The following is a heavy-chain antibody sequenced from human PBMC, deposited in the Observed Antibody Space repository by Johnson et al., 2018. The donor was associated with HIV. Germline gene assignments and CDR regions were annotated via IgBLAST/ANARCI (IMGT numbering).Heavy chain of an antibody. V-gene: IGHV3-30-3*01. Sequence: QVHLVESGGGVVQPGRSLSLSCAASGFTFSSYAMYWVRQAPGKGLEWVAFISYDGSNKYYADSVKGRFTISRDNSKNTLYLQMNSLRAEDTAVYYCARTTYSSPGAFDIWGQGTMVTVSS. J-gene: IGHJ3*02. CDR1: GFTFSSYA. CDR2: ISYDGSNK. CDR3: ARTTYSSPGAFDI. D-gene: IGHD6-19*01.